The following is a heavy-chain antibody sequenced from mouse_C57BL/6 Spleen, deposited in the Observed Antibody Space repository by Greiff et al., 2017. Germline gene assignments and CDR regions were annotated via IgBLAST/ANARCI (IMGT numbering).Heavy chain of an antibody. D-gene: IGHD2-3*01. CDR3: ARKGSDGYYEGDTYYFDY. CDR1: GYTFTGYW. J-gene: IGHJ2*01. Sequence: VKLMESGAELMKPGASVKLSCKATGYTFTGYWIEWVKQRPGHGLEWIGEILPGSGSTNYNEKFKGKATFTADTSSNTAYMQLSSLTTEDSAIYYCARKGSDGYYEGDTYYFDYWGQGTTLTVSS. CDR2: ILPGSGST. V-gene: IGHV1-9*01.